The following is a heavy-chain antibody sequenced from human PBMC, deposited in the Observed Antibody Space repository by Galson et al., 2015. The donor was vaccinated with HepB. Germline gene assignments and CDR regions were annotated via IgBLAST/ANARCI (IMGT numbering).Heavy chain of an antibody. J-gene: IGHJ1*01. V-gene: IGHV1-18*04. CDR2: ISAYNGNT. CDR1: GYTFTSYG. Sequence: SVKVSCKASGYTFTSYGISWVRQAPGQGLEWMGWISAYNGNTNYAQKLQGRVTMTTDTSTSTAYMELRSLRSDDTAVYYCAWESRGIEREYFQHWGQGTLVTVSS. D-gene: IGHD2-15*01. CDR3: AWESRGIEREYFQH.